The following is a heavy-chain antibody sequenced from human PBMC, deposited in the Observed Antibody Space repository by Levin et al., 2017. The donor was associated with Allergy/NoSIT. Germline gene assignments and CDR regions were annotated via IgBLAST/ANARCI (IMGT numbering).Heavy chain of an antibody. CDR3: ARDVYYYDSSGYYLRAFDI. D-gene: IGHD3-22*01. CDR1: GGSISSYY. CDR2: IYYSGST. J-gene: IGHJ3*02. V-gene: IGHV4-59*01. Sequence: SETLSLTCTVSGGSISSYYWSWIRQPPGKGLEWIGYIYYSGSTNYNPSLKSRVTISVDTSKNQFSLKLSSVTAADTAVYYCARDVYYYDSSGYYLRAFDIWGQGTMVTVSS.